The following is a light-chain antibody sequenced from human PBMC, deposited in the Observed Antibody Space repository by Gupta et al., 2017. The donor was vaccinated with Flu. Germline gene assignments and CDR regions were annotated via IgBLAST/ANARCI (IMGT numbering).Light chain of an antibody. CDR2: QAT. V-gene: IGLV3-27*01. CDR1: VLAEHF. CDR3: YSATDNNWV. J-gene: IGLJ3*02. Sequence: YELTQPSSVSVSPRQTATITCSGDVLAEHFGRWFQQKPGQAPVLVIYQATERPSGIPARFSGSRSGTTVTLTISGAHVDDEADYYCYSATDNNWVFGGGTKLTVL.